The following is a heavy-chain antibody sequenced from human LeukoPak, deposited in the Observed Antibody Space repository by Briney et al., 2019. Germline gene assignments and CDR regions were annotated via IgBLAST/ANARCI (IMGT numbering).Heavy chain of an antibody. CDR3: AKTTVGYSSGRYPGWPADC. D-gene: IGHD6-19*01. Sequence: PGTSLRLSCAAAGFTFNTYAMYWVRQAPGKGLEWVSGICGSGGCTYYADSVKGRFTISRDNSKNTVYLQMNSLTADDTAVYYCAKTTVGYSSGRYPGWPADCWGQGTLVTVSS. V-gene: IGHV3-23*01. CDR1: GFTFNTYA. J-gene: IGHJ4*02. CDR2: ICGSGGCT.